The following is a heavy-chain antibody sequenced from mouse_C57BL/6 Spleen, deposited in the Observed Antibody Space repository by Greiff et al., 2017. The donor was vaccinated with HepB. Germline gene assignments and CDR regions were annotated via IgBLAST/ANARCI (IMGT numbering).Heavy chain of an antibody. D-gene: IGHD2-4*01. CDR3: ARGYDYPDY. CDR2: ISSGSSTI. V-gene: IGHV5-17*01. CDR1: GFTFSDYG. J-gene: IGHJ2*01. Sequence: EVKLMESGGGLVKPGGSLKLSCAASGFTFSDYGMHWVRQAPEKGLEWVAYISSGSSTIYYADTVKGRFTISRDNAKNTMFLQMTSLRSEDTAMYYCARGYDYPDYWGQGTTLTVSS.